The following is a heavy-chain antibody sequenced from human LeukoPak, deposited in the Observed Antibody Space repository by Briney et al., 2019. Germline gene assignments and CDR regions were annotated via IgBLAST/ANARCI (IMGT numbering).Heavy chain of an antibody. CDR1: GFTFSSYA. D-gene: IGHD6-13*01. CDR3: VKVFTSCSSSWGDYFDY. V-gene: IGHV3-64D*06. Sequence: GGSLRLSCSASGFTFSSYAMHWVRQAPGKGLEYVSAISSNGGSTYYADSVKGRFTISRDNSKNTLYLQMSSLRAEDTAVYYCVKVFTSCSSSWGDYFDYWGQGTLVTVSS. CDR2: ISSNGGST. J-gene: IGHJ4*02.